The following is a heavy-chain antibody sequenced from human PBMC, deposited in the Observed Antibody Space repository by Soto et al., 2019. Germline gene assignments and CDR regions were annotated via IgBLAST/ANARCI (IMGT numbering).Heavy chain of an antibody. CDR3: ARGYSYLSGWFDP. J-gene: IGHJ5*02. CDR1: DGYIGSHC. CDR2: VSDSGST. V-gene: IGHV4-59*08. D-gene: IGHD5-12*01. Sequence: SETKCVPCTVADGYIGSHCWSWIRKPPGKGLEWIGYVSDSGSTTYNPSLKSRVSISLDTSKRQFSLKLSSVTAADTALYYCARGYSYLSGWFDPWGQGILVTVSS.